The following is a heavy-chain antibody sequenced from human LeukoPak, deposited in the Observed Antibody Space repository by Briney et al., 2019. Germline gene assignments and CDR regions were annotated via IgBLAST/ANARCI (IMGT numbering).Heavy chain of an antibody. D-gene: IGHD4-17*01. CDR2: IWYDGSNK. CDR3: ARGRRLASYYYGMDV. CDR1: GFTFSSYG. J-gene: IGHJ6*02. Sequence: GGFLRLSCAASGFTFSSYGMHWVRQAPGKGLEWVAVIWYDGSNKYYADSVKGRFTISRDNSKNTLYLQMNSLRAEDTAVYYCARGRRLASYYYGMDVWGQGTTVTVSS. V-gene: IGHV3-33*01.